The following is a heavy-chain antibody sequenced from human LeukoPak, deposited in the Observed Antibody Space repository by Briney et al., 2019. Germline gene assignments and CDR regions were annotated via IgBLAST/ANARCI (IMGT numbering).Heavy chain of an antibody. Sequence: GGSLRLSCAASGFTFDDYGMSWVRQAPGKGLEWVSGINWNGGSTGYADSVKGRFTISRDNARNSLYLQMNSLRAEDTAVYYCARDLEVAAAPDYWGQGTLVTVSS. V-gene: IGHV3-20*04. D-gene: IGHD2-15*01. CDR1: GFTFDDYG. J-gene: IGHJ4*02. CDR3: ARDLEVAAAPDY. CDR2: INWNGGST.